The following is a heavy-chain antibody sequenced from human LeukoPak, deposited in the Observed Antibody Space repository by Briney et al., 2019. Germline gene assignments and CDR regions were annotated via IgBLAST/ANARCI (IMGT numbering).Heavy chain of an antibody. CDR2: IYYSGST. Sequence: SETLSLTCTVSGGSISSGGYYWSWIRQHPGKGLEWIGYIYYSGSTYYNPSLKSRVTISVDTSKNQFSLKLSSVTAADTAVYYCARSYSSGTFDYWGQGTLVTVSS. V-gene: IGHV4-31*03. D-gene: IGHD6-19*01. CDR1: GGSISSGGYY. CDR3: ARSYSSGTFDY. J-gene: IGHJ4*02.